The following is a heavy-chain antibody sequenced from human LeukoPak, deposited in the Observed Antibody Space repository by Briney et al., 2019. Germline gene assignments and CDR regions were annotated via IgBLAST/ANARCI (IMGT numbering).Heavy chain of an antibody. CDR1: GFTFGSCS. CDR2: ISSSSSTI. J-gene: IGHJ4*02. V-gene: IGHV3-48*02. Sequence: GGSLRLSCAASGFTFGSCSMTWVRQAPGKGLDWVSYISSSSSTIYYADSVRGRFNISRDNAKNSLCLQMNSLRDEDTAVYYCARVGTTGIDFDYWGQGTLVTVSS. D-gene: IGHD1-1*01. CDR3: ARVGTTGIDFDY.